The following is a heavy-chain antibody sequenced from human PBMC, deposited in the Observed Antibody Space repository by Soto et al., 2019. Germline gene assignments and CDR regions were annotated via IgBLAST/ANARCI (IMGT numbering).Heavy chain of an antibody. J-gene: IGHJ5*02. CDR1: GVSISNYY. CDR2: THTTGST. CDR3: ARRCPDGNWFDP. Sequence: SETLSLTCTVSGVSISNYYWNWLRPPAGRGLEWIGRTHTTGSTNYNPSLKSRITMSVDTSKNQLSLNLSSVTAADTAVYYCARRCPDGNWFDPGGQGILVTVSS. V-gene: IGHV4-4*07. D-gene: IGHD2-8*01.